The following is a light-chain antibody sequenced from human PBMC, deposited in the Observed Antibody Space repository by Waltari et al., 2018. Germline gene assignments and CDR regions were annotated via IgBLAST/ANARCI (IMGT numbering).Light chain of an antibody. CDR3: ETWDSSLNTVI. CDR1: IGNNY. CDR2: ENN. Sequence: QSVLTQPPSVSAAPGQQVTISCSGPIGNNYVSWYHQLPGTAPKLLIYENNKRPSGIPDRFSGSKSGTSATLGITGLQTGDEGDYYCETWDSSLNTVIFGEGTKLTVL. J-gene: IGLJ2*01. V-gene: IGLV1-51*02.